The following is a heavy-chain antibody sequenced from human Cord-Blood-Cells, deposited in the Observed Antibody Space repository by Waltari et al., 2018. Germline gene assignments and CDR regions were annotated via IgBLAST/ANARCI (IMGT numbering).Heavy chain of an antibody. CDR3: AASRFYTDFWSGPDY. D-gene: IGHD3-3*01. CDR2: IVVGSGNT. J-gene: IGHJ4*02. Sequence: QMQLVQSGPEVKKPGTSVKVSCKASGFTFTSSAVQWVRQARGQRPEGIGWIVVGSGNTNCEQRFPERVTITRDMSKSTAYRELRSLRSEETAVYYCAASRFYTDFWSGPDYWGQGTLVTVSS. CDR1: GFTFTSSA. V-gene: IGHV1-58*01.